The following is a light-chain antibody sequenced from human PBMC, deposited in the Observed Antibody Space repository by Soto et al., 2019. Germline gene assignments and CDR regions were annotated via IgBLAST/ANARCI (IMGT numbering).Light chain of an antibody. J-gene: IGKJ1*01. CDR3: QHYNSYSEA. V-gene: IGKV1-5*03. CDR1: QTISSW. CDR2: KAS. Sequence: IKMTKSAATLSGYVGDRVTITCRASQTISSWLAWYQQKPGKAPKLLIYKASTLKSGVPSRFSGSGSGTEFTLTISSLQPDDFATYYCQHYNSYSEAFGQRAKV.